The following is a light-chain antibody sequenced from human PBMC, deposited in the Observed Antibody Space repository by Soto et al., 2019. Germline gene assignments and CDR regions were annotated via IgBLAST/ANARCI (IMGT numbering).Light chain of an antibody. Sequence: DIVMTQSPDSLAVSLGERATINCKSSQSVLYSSNNKNYLAWYQQKPGQPPKLLIYWASTRESGVPDRFSGSRSGTEFTLTISSLQAEDVAVYYCQQYYSTPRTFGGGTKVEIK. V-gene: IGKV4-1*01. CDR1: QSVLYSSNNKNY. CDR3: QQYYSTPRT. CDR2: WAS. J-gene: IGKJ4*01.